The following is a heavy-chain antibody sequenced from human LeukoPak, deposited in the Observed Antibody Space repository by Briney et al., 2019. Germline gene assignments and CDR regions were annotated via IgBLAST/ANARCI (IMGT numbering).Heavy chain of an antibody. Sequence: SETLSLTCTVSGGSISSGGYYWSWIRQHPGKGLEWIGYIYYSGSAYYNPSLKSRVTISVDTSKNQFSLKLNSVTAADTAVYYCAREVRSPPLAEIVVIPAARVGYYYYYMDVWGKGTTVTVSS. D-gene: IGHD2-2*01. CDR1: GGSISSGGYY. J-gene: IGHJ6*03. V-gene: IGHV4-31*03. CDR2: IYYSGSA. CDR3: AREVRSPPLAEIVVIPAARVGYYYYYMDV.